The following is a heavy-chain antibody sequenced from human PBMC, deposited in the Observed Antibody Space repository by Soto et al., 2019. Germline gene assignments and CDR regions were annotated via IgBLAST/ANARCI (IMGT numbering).Heavy chain of an antibody. V-gene: IGHV2-26*01. Sequence: SGPTLVNPTATLTLTCTVSGFSLSNVRMGVSWIRQPPGKALEWLAHIFSNDEKSYSTSLKSRLTISKDTSKSQVVLTMTNMDPVDTGTYYCARILWVYDSSGYYPDHWGQGTLVTVSS. CDR1: GFSLSNVRMG. J-gene: IGHJ4*02. CDR2: IFSNDEK. CDR3: ARILWVYDSSGYYPDH. D-gene: IGHD3-22*01.